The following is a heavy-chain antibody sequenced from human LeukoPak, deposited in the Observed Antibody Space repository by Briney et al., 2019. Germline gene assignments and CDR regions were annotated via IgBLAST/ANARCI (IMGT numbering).Heavy chain of an antibody. CDR1: GFTFSSYA. Sequence: GGSLRLSCAASGFTFSSYAMSWVRQAPGKGLEWVSAISGSGGSTYYADSVKGRSTISRDNSKNTLYLQMNSLRAEDTAVYYCARVQPPLYSSGWYEFDYWGQGTLVTVSS. V-gene: IGHV3-23*01. CDR3: ARVQPPLYSSGWYEFDY. D-gene: IGHD6-19*01. J-gene: IGHJ4*02. CDR2: ISGSGGST.